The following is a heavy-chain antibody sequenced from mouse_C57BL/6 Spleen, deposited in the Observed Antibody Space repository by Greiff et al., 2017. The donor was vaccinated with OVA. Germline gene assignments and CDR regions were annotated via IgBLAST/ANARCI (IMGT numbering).Heavy chain of an antibody. CDR3: SNYYGSRFAY. CDR1: GYTFTSYW. D-gene: IGHD1-1*01. V-gene: IGHV1-5*01. CDR2: IYPGNSDT. Sequence: VQLQQSGTVLARPGASVKMSCKTSGYTFTSYWMHWVKQRPGQGLEWIGAIYPGNSDTSYNQKFKGKAKLTAVTSASTACMELSSLTNEDSAVYYCSNYYGSRFAYWGQGTLVTVSA. J-gene: IGHJ3*01.